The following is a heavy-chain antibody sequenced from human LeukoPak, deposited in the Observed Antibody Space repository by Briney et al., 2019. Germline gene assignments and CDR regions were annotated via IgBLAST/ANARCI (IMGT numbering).Heavy chain of an antibody. V-gene: IGHV4-34*01. CDR2: INHGGST. J-gene: IGHJ4*02. D-gene: IGHD3-3*01. CDR3: ARGLGIFGVFFDY. Sequence: SETLSLXCAVYGGSFNGYYWSWIRLPPGKGLEWIGEINHGGSTNYNPSLKSRVTISVDTSKNQFSLKLSSVTAADTAVYYCARGLGIFGVFFDYWGQGTLVTVSS. CDR1: GGSFNGYY.